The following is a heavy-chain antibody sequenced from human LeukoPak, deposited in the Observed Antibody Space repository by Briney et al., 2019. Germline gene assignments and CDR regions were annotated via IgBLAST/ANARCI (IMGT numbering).Heavy chain of an antibody. J-gene: IGHJ2*01. V-gene: IGHV4-34*01. D-gene: IGHD6-13*01. CDR2: INHSGST. CDR1: DGSFSGYY. Sequence: SETLSLTCAVYDGSFSGYYWSWIRQPPGKGLEWIGEINHSGSTNYNPSLKSRVTISVDTSKSQFSLKLSSVTAADTAVYYCARVYYSSSYDYWYFDLWGRGTLVTVSS. CDR3: ARVYYSSSYDYWYFDL.